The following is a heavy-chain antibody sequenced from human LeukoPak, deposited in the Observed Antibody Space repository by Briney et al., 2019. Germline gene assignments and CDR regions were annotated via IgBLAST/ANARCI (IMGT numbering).Heavy chain of an antibody. Sequence: SETLSLTCTVSGGSISSGDYYWSWIRQPPGKGLEWIGYIYYSGSTYYNPSLKSRVTISVDTSKNQFSLKLSSVTAADTAVYYCAREIAAAARLGNWFDPWGQGTLVTVSS. CDR3: AREIAAAARLGNWFDP. CDR2: IYYSGST. CDR1: GGSISSGDYY. J-gene: IGHJ5*02. V-gene: IGHV4-30-4*01. D-gene: IGHD6-13*01.